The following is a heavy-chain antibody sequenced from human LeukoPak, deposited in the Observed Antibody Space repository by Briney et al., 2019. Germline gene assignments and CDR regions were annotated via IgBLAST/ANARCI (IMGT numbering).Heavy chain of an antibody. Sequence: SVKVSCKASGYTFTSYYMHWVRQAPGQGLEWMGVINPSGGSTSYAQKFQGRVTMTRDTSTSTVYMELSSLRSEDTAVYYCARSNNWNYEENWFDPWGQGTLVTVSS. CDR1: GYTFTSYY. CDR2: INPSGGST. V-gene: IGHV1-46*01. D-gene: IGHD1-7*01. J-gene: IGHJ5*02. CDR3: ARSNNWNYEENWFDP.